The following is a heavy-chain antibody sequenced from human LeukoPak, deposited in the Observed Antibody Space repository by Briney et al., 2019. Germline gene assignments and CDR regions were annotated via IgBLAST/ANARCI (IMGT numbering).Heavy chain of an antibody. V-gene: IGHV1-18*04. J-gene: IGHJ4*02. D-gene: IGHD6-13*01. CDR3: ARDLNWGAAASWFDY. CDR1: GYTFTSYG. CDR2: ISAYNGNT. Sequence: ASVKVSCKASGYTFTSYGISWVRQAPGQGLERMGWISAYNGNTNYAQKLQGRVTTTTDTSTSTAYMELRSLRSDDTAVYYCARDLNWGAAASWFDYWGQGTLVTVSS.